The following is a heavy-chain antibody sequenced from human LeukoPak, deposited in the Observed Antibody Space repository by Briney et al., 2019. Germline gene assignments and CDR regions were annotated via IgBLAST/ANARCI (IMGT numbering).Heavy chain of an antibody. CDR3: ARDKAQLL. CDR1: GGSISSSSYY. CDR2: IYYSGST. D-gene: IGHD2-2*01. V-gene: IGHV4-61*01. Sequence: SETLSLTCTVSGGSISSSSYYWGWIRQPPGKGLEWIGYIYYSGSTNYNPSLKSRVTISVDTSKNQFSLKLSSVTAADTAVYYCARDKAQLLWGQGTLVTVSS. J-gene: IGHJ4*02.